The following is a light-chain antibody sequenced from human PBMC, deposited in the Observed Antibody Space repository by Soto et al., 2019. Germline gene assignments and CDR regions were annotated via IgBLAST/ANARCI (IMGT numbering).Light chain of an antibody. Sequence: ELVMTQSPATLSVSPGERATLSCRASQSVSSNVAWYQQKPGQAPRLLIYGASTRATGVPARFIRSGSGTEFTLTISSLQSEDSAVYFCQQYNNLPSDAFGQGAKLDIK. CDR3: QQYNNLPSDA. CDR2: GAS. V-gene: IGKV3-15*01. CDR1: QSVSSN. J-gene: IGKJ2*01.